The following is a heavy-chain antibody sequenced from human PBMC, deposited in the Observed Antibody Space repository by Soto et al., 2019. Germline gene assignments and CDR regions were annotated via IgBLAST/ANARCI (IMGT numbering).Heavy chain of an antibody. Sequence: ASVKVSCKASGYTFTSCAMHWVRQAPGQRLEWMGWINAGNGNTKYSQKFQGRVTITRDTSASTAYMELSSLRSEDTAVYYCARGGGIAAAGGSCYTVGAFDIWGQGTMLTVSS. V-gene: IGHV1-3*01. J-gene: IGHJ3*02. CDR3: ARGGGIAAAGGSCYTVGAFDI. D-gene: IGHD6-13*01. CDR1: GYTFTSCA. CDR2: INAGNGNT.